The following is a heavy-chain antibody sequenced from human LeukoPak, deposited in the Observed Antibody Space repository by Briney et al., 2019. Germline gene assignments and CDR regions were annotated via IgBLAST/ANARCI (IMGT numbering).Heavy chain of an antibody. J-gene: IGHJ5*02. CDR2: INPSGGST. CDR3: ARDGSSRNNWFDP. Sequence: GASVKVSCKASGYTFTSYYMHWVRQAPGQGLEWMGIINPSGGSTSYAQKFQGRVTMTRDTSISTAYMELSRLRSDDTAVYYCARDGSSRNNWFDPWGQGTLVTVSS. CDR1: GYTFTSYY. V-gene: IGHV1-46*01. D-gene: IGHD6-13*01.